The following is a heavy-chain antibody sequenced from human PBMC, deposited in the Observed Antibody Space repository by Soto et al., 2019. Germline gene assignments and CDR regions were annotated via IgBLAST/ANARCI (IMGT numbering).Heavy chain of an antibody. D-gene: IGHD3-3*01. CDR3: ATEGYYDFWSGTLGMDV. CDR1: GYSFTSYW. V-gene: IGHV5-51*01. Sequence: GESLKISCKGSGYSFTSYWIGWVRQMPGKGLEWMGIIYPGDSDTRHSPSFQGQVSISVDKSISTVCLQWSSLKASDTAMYYCATEGYYDFWSGTLGMDVWGQGTTVTLSS. CDR2: IYPGDSDT. J-gene: IGHJ6*02.